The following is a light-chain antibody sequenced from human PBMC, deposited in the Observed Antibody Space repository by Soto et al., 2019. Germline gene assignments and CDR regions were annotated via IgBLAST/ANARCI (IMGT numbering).Light chain of an antibody. Sequence: EIVLTQSPATLSLSPGERATLSCRASQSVNNYLAWYQQKPGQAPRLLIYDASNRATGIPARFSGSGSGADFPLTIRSLEPEDFAVYYCQQRSNWPPTFGQGTRLDIK. CDR2: DAS. CDR1: QSVNNY. CDR3: QQRSNWPPT. V-gene: IGKV3-11*01. J-gene: IGKJ5*01.